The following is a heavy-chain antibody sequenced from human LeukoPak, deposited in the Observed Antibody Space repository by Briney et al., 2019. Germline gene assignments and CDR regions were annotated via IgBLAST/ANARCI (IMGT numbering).Heavy chain of an antibody. CDR1: GFTVSSNY. CDR3: ARGDSTYYYDSSGYYYGD. V-gene: IGHV3-53*01. CDR2: IYSGGST. J-gene: IGHJ4*02. D-gene: IGHD3-22*01. Sequence: GGSLRLSCAASGFTVSSNYMSWVRQAPGKGLEWVSVIYSGGSTYYADSVKGRFTISRDNSKNTLYLQMNSLRAEDTAVYYCARGDSTYYYDSSGYYYGDWGQGTLVTVSS.